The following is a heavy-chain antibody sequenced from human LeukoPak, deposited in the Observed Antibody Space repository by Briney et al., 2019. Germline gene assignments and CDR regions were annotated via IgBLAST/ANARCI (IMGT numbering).Heavy chain of an antibody. V-gene: IGHV4-34*01. CDR1: GGSISSYY. CDR3: ARGRDEYKVGDY. CDR2: IHPRGTT. Sequence: SETLSLTCTVSGGSISSYYWSWIRQPPGKGLEWIGEIHPRGTTNYNSSLESRITMSVDTSKNQFSLKLNSVTAADTAVYYCARGRDEYKVGDYWGQGTLVTVSS. D-gene: IGHD5-24*01. J-gene: IGHJ4*02.